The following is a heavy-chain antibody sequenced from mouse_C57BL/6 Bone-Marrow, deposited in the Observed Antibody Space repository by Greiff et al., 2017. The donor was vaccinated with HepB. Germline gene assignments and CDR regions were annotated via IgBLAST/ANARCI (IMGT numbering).Heavy chain of an antibody. V-gene: IGHV5-4*01. D-gene: IGHD4-1*01. Sequence: EVQGVESGGGLVKPGGSLKLSCAASGFTFSSYAMSWVRQTPEKRLEWVATISDGGSYTYYPDNVKGRFTISRDNAKNNLYLQMSHLKSEDTAMYYCARDLGPGDYWGQGTTLTVSS. J-gene: IGHJ2*01. CDR1: GFTFSSYA. CDR3: ARDLGPGDY. CDR2: ISDGGSYT.